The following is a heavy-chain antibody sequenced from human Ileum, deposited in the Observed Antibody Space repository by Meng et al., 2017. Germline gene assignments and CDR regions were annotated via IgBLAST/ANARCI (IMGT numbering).Heavy chain of an antibody. CDR2: ISSTTRYI. D-gene: IGHD3-16*01. Sequence: VQRGEAGGGLVKAGGSLRLSCVASGFTLSSHSIEWVRQAPGKGLEWVASISSTTRYIYYADSVKGRFTVSRDNAKNSVYLQMNSLRVEDTAVYYCVKGGNPPGPWGQGTLVTVSS. J-gene: IGHJ4*02. CDR1: GFTLSSHS. V-gene: IGHV3-21*01. CDR3: VKGGNPPGP.